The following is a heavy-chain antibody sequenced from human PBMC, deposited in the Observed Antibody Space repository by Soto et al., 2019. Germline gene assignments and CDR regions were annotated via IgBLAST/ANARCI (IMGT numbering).Heavy chain of an antibody. Sequence: GGSLRLSCAASGFTFSSYSMNWVRQAPGKGLEWVSYISSSSSTIYYADSVKGRFTISRDNAKNSLYLQMNSLRDEDTAVYYCARRIRRATTPGYFDYWGQGTLVTVSS. CDR1: GFTFSSYS. V-gene: IGHV3-48*02. CDR2: ISSSSSTI. D-gene: IGHD4-17*01. CDR3: ARRIRRATTPGYFDY. J-gene: IGHJ4*02.